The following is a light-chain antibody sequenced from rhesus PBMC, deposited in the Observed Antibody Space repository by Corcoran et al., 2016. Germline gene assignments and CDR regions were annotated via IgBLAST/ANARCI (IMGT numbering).Light chain of an antibody. Sequence: DIQMTQSPSALSASVGDRVTISCRASQNIYSNLAWYQQKPGKAPKLQIYEAYSLETGIPSRFSGSGSGTDFTLTISSLQPEDSAAYYCQHYYDNPYSFGQGTKVEI. J-gene: IGKJ2*01. CDR3: QHYYDNPYS. CDR2: EAY. V-gene: IGKV1-44*01. CDR1: QNIYSN.